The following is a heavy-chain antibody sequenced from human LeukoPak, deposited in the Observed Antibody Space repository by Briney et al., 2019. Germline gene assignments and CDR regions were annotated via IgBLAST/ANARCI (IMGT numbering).Heavy chain of an antibody. Sequence: GGSLRLSCAASGFTFNSYGMHWVRQAPGKGLEWVAVIWYDGSNKYYADSVKGRFTISRDNSENTLYLQMNSLTTDDTALYYCVREMTLIGPQHWGQGTLVSVSA. CDR1: GFTFNSYG. D-gene: IGHD2-21*02. CDR2: IWYDGSNK. V-gene: IGHV3-33*01. J-gene: IGHJ1*01. CDR3: VREMTLIGPQH.